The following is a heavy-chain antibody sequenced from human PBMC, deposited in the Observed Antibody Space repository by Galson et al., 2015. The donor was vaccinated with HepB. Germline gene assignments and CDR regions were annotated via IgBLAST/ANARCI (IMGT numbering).Heavy chain of an antibody. Sequence: TLSLTCTVSGDSISSGSYYWSWIRRHPGGCLEWIGPISYSGSTSYNPSLKSRLTISLDRSTTQFPLNLTSVTAADTAVCAGARSPSLWFGSLSVPDASDIWGQGTMVTVSS. D-gene: IGHD3-10*01. CDR1: GDSISSGSYY. J-gene: IGHJ3*02. V-gene: IGHV4-31*03. CDR3: ARSPSLWFGSLSVPDASDI. CDR2: ISYSGST.